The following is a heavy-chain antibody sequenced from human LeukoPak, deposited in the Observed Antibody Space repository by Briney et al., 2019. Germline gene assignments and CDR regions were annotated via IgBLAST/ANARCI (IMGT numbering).Heavy chain of an antibody. Sequence: PGGSLRLSCAASGFTFSSYWMSWVRQAPGKGLEWVANIMHDGSEEYYVDSVKGRFTISRDNAKNSLYLQMNSLRAEDTAVYYCARLNTIFRVVGYFDYWGQGTLVTVSS. CDR1: GFTFSSYW. V-gene: IGHV3-7*01. D-gene: IGHD3-3*01. J-gene: IGHJ4*02. CDR3: ARLNTIFRVVGYFDY. CDR2: IMHDGSEE.